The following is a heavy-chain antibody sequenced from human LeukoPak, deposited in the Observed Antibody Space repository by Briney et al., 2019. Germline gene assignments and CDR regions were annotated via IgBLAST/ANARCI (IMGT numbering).Heavy chain of an antibody. CDR3: ARGGRGSIVPDAFDI. Sequence: GGSLRLSCAASGFTFSSYSMNWVRQAPGKGLEWVSSISSSSSYIYYADSVKGRFTISRDNAKNSLYLQMNSLRAEDTAVYYCARGGRGSIVPDAFDIWGQGTMVTVSS. CDR1: GFTFSSYS. J-gene: IGHJ3*02. CDR2: ISSSSSYI. V-gene: IGHV3-21*01. D-gene: IGHD6-13*01.